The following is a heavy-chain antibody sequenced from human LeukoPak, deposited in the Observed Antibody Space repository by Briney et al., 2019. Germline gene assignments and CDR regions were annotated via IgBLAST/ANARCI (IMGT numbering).Heavy chain of an antibody. D-gene: IGHD3-22*01. CDR3: ARAQYYYDSSSYADY. CDR1: NGSISSYY. J-gene: IGHJ4*02. V-gene: IGHV4-59*01. Sequence: SETLSPTCTVSNGSISSYYWSWIRQPPGKGLDWIGYIYYSGSTNYNPSLKSRVTISVDTSKNQFSLNLSSVTAADTAVYFCARAQYYYDSSSYADYWGQGTLVTVSS. CDR2: IYYSGST.